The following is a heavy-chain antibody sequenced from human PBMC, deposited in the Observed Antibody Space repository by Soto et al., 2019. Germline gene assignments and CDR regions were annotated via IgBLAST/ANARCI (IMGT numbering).Heavy chain of an antibody. Sequence: EVQLVESGGGLVQPGESLRLSCAASGFTFSAFWMTWLRQAPGKGLEWVANIKRDGTVTHYGDSVEGRCTLSRDNAQNSLFLQLNSLRPEDAAMYFCARYLSPPCEFFYDSFDVWGQGTLVTVSS. CDR1: GFTFSAFW. J-gene: IGHJ3*01. D-gene: IGHD3-16*02. V-gene: IGHV3-7*04. CDR2: IKRDGTVT. CDR3: ARYLSPPCEFFYDSFDV.